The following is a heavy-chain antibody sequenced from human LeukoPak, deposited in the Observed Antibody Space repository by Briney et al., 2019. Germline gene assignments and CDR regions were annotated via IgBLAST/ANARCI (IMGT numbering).Heavy chain of an antibody. D-gene: IGHD1-26*01. Sequence: SETLSLTCAVYGGSFSGYYWSWIRQPPGKGLERIGEINHSGSTNYNPSLKSRVTISVDTSKNQFSLKLSSVTAADTAVYYCARGLVGATEGYNWFDPWGQGTLVTVSS. CDR1: GGSFSGYY. CDR2: INHSGST. V-gene: IGHV4-34*01. J-gene: IGHJ5*02. CDR3: ARGLVGATEGYNWFDP.